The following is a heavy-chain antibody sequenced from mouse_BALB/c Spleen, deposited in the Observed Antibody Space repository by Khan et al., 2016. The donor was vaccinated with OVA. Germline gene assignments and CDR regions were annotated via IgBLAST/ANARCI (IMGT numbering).Heavy chain of an antibody. V-gene: IGHV5-9-3*01. CDR2: ISSGGDYI. Sequence: EVELVESGGDLVKPGGSLKLSCSASVFTFSTFAMSWVRQTPEKRLEWVATISSGGDYIYYVDCVKGRFTISRDNAKKTLYLQMSSLRSEDTCIYYCARHNYGPFAYWCQGTLVTVSA. CDR1: VFTFSTFA. D-gene: IGHD1-1*01. CDR3: ARHNYGPFAY. J-gene: IGHJ3*01.